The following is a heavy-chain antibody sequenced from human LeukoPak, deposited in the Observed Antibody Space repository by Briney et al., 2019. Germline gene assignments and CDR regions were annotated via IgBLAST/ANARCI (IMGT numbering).Heavy chain of an antibody. J-gene: IGHJ4*02. CDR2: IIAIFGTA. V-gene: IGHV1-69*05. D-gene: IGHD3-10*01. CDR3: ASIFRYGVDY. Sequence: ASVKVSCKASRGTFSSYAIIWVRQAPGHRLEWMGRIIAIFGTANYAQKFQGRVTITTDESTSTAYMELSSLRSEDTAVYYCASIFRYGVDYWGQGTLVTVSS. CDR1: RGTFSSYA.